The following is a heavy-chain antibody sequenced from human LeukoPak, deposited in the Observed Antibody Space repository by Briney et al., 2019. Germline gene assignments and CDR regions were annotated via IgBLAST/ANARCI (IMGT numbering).Heavy chain of an antibody. D-gene: IGHD2-21*02. V-gene: IGHV4-59*08. J-gene: IGHJ2*01. Sequence: PSETLSLTCTVSGGFISSYYWSWIRQPPGKGLEWIGYISYSGSTKYNPSLKSRVTISVDTSKNQFPLKLSSVTAANTAVYYCGRHEVTYWYFDLWGRGTLVTVSS. CDR3: GRHEVTYWYFDL. CDR2: ISYSGST. CDR1: GGFISSYY.